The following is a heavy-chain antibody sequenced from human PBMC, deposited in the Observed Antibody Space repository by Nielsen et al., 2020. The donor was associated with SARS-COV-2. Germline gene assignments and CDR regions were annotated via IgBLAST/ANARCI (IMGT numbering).Heavy chain of an antibody. J-gene: IGHJ6*02. Sequence: GSLRLSCTVSGGSISSYYWSWIRQPPGKGLEWIGYIYYSGSTNYNPSLKSRVTISVDTSKNQFSLKLNSVTAADTAVYYCARGIVVVVAATRDYYYGMDVWGQGTTVTVSS. V-gene: IGHV4-59*13. CDR3: ARGIVVVVAATRDYYYGMDV. D-gene: IGHD2-15*01. CDR1: GGSISSYY. CDR2: IYYSGST.